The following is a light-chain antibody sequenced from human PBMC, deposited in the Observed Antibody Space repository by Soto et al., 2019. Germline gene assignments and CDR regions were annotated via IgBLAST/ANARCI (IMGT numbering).Light chain of an antibody. CDR2: GNN. J-gene: IGLJ1*01. CDR3: QSYDSSLSAYV. CDR1: SSNIGAGYD. Sequence: QSVLAQPPSVSGAPGQKVTISCTGSSSNIGAGYDLHWYQQLPGTAPKLLLYGNNNRPSGVPDRFSGSKSGTSASLAITGLGAEEEADYYCQSYDSSLSAYVFGPGTKPPVL. V-gene: IGLV1-40*01.